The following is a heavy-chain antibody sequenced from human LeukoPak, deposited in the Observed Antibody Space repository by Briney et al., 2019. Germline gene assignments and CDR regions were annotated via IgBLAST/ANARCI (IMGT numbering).Heavy chain of an antibody. CDR2: IYYSGST. CDR3: ASMVRGVNLH. J-gene: IGHJ4*02. CDR1: GGSIGSYY. Sequence: SETLSLTCTVSGGSIGSYYWSWIRQPPGKGLEWIGYIYYSGSTNYNPSLKSRVTISVDTSKNQFSLKLSSVTAADTAVYYCASMVRGVNLHWGQGTLVTVSS. V-gene: IGHV4-59*08. D-gene: IGHD3-10*01.